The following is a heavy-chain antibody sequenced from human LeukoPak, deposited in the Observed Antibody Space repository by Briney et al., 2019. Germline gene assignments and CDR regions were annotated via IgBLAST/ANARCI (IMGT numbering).Heavy chain of an antibody. CDR1: GFTFSSYA. D-gene: IGHD3-9*01. CDR3: AKDTRYFDWSPHDAFDI. V-gene: IGHV3-23*01. J-gene: IGHJ3*02. Sequence: GGSLRLSCAASGFTFSSYAMSWVRQAPGKGLEWVSAISGSGGSTYYADSVKGRFTISRDNSKNTLYLQMNSLRAEDTAVYYCAKDTRYFDWSPHDAFDIWGQGTMVTVSS. CDR2: ISGSGGST.